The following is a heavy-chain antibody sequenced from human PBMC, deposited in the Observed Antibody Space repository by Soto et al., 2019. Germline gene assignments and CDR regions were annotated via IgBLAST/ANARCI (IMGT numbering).Heavy chain of an antibody. CDR1: GFTFSSYG. CDR3: AKGDFYGGKSFDY. CDR2: ISYDGSNK. Sequence: QVQLVESGGGVVQPGRSLRLSCAASGFTFSSYGMHWVRQAPGKGLEWVAVISYDGSNKYYADSVKGRFTISRDNSKNTLYLQMNSLRAEDTAVYYCAKGDFYGGKSFDYWGQGTLVTVSS. V-gene: IGHV3-30*18. D-gene: IGHD4-17*01. J-gene: IGHJ4*02.